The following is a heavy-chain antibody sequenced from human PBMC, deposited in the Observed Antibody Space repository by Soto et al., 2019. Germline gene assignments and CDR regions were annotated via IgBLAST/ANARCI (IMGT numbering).Heavy chain of an antibody. CDR1: GGSISSSSYY. D-gene: IGHD3-3*01. CDR2: IYYSGST. Sequence: SETLSLTCTVSGGSISSSSYYSGWIRQPPGKGLEWIGSIYYSGSTYYNPSLKSRVTISVDTSKNQFSLKLSSVTAADTAVYYCARQGYDFWSGYKRNWFDPWGQGTLVTVSS. J-gene: IGHJ5*02. CDR3: ARQGYDFWSGYKRNWFDP. V-gene: IGHV4-39*01.